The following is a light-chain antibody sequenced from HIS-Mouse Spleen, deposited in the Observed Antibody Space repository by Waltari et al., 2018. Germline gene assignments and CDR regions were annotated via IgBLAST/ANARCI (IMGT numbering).Light chain of an antibody. V-gene: IGLV3-19*01. J-gene: IGLJ2*01. CDR2: GKH. CDR1: SLRSYY. CDR3: NSRDSSGNHVV. Sequence: SSELTQDPAVSVALGQTVRITCQGDSLRSYYASWYQQKPGQAPELVIYGKHNRPSGIPDRFSGSSSGNTASLAITGAQAEDEADYYCNSRDSSGNHVVFGGGTKLTVL.